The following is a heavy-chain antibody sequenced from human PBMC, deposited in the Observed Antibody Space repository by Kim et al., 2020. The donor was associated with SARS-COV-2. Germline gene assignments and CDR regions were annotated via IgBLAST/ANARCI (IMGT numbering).Heavy chain of an antibody. J-gene: IGHJ4*02. Sequence: TGYAQKFQGRVTMTRNTSISTDYMELSSLRSEDTAVYYCARGLDSSSSNDWGQGTLVTVSS. D-gene: IGHD6-13*01. CDR2: T. V-gene: IGHV1-8*01. CDR3: ARGLDSSSSND.